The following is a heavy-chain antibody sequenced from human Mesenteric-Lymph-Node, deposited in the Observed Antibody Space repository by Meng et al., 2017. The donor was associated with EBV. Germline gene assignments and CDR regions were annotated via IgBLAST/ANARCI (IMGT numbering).Heavy chain of an antibody. J-gene: IGHJ5*02. CDR3: ARHNYDVLTDYYAFDP. Sequence: QMQLLPWGAGLLKPSETLSLTCAVSGGSFSGFYWSWIRQSPGKGLEWIGEINHRRDTNYHPSLKSRVTISLDASKNQFSLKLTSVTAADTAVYYCARHNYDVLTDYYAFDPWGQGTLVTVSS. CDR1: GGSFSGFY. V-gene: IGHV4-34*02. CDR2: INHRRDT. D-gene: IGHD3-9*01.